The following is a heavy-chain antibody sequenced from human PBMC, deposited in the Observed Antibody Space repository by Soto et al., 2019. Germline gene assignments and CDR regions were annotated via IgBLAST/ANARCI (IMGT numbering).Heavy chain of an antibody. CDR3: ARGYYDILTGYMALLDY. V-gene: IGHV5-51*01. CDR2: IYPGDSDT. CDR1: GYSFTSYW. D-gene: IGHD3-9*01. Sequence: GESLKISCKGSGYSFTSYWIGWVRQMPGKGLEWMGIIYPGDSDTRYSPSFQGQVTISADKSISTAYLQWSSLKASDTAMYYCARGYYDILTGYMALLDYSGQGSLVIVSS. J-gene: IGHJ4*02.